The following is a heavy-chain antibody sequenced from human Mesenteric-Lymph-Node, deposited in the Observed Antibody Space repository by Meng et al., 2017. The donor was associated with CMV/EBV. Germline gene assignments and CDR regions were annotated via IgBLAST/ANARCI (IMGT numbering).Heavy chain of an antibody. CDR1: GFTFSDYY. CDR2: INWNGGST. J-gene: IGHJ4*02. Sequence: GESLKISCAASGFTFSDYYMSWIRQAPGKGLEWVSGINWNGGSTGYADSVKGRFTISRDNAKNSLYLQMNSLRAEDTALYYCARAKREGSTSCYDYWGQGTLVTVSS. D-gene: IGHD2-2*01. V-gene: IGHV3-20*04. CDR3: ARAKREGSTSCYDY.